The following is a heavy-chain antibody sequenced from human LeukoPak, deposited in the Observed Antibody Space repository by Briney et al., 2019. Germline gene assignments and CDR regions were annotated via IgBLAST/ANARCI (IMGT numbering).Heavy chain of an antibody. J-gene: IGHJ4*02. V-gene: IGHV4-59*01. CDR2: VYYTGST. CDR1: GGSISNYY. Sequence: SETLSLTCTVSGGSISNYYWNWIRQPPGKRLEWIGYVYYTGSTIYNPSLRSRVTISLDTSKSQFSLKLSSVTAADTAVYYCARGRTLVGGSDHWGQGTLVTVSS. D-gene: IGHD4-23*01. CDR3: ARGRTLVGGSDH.